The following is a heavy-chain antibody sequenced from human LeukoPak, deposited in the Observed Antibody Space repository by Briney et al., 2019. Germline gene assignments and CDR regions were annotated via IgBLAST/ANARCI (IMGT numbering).Heavy chain of an antibody. CDR1: GGSISSYY. V-gene: IGHV4-59*01. CDR3: ARVGGGSGSYYPLDY. J-gene: IGHJ4*02. Sequence: SETLSLTCSVSGGSISSYYWTWIRQPPGKGLEWIGYIYYSGSTNYNPSLKSRVTISVDSSKNQFSLRLSSATAADTAVYYCARVGGGSGSYYPLDYWGQGTLVTVSS. D-gene: IGHD3-10*01. CDR2: IYYSGST.